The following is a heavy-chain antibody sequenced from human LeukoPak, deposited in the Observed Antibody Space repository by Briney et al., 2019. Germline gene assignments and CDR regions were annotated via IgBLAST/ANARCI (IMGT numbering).Heavy chain of an antibody. CDR1: GFTFSSYA. CDR2: ISSNGGST. Sequence: GRPLRLSCAASGFTFSSYAMHWVRQAPGKGLEYVSAISSNGGSTYYADSVKGRFTISRDNSKNTLYLQMSSLRAEDTAVYYCVKSSSYYKGFGYWGQGTLVTVSS. CDR3: VKSSSYYKGFGY. D-gene: IGHD3-10*01. J-gene: IGHJ4*02. V-gene: IGHV3-64D*09.